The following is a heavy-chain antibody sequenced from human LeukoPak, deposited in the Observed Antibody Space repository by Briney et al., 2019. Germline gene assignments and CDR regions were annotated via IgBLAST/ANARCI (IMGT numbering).Heavy chain of an antibody. CDR2: IDWDDDK. CDR3: ARTPIYGSGSYPSLSLFDY. CDR1: GGSISSYYW. D-gene: IGHD3-10*01. V-gene: IGHV2-70*11. Sequence: ALSLTCTVSGGSISSYYWSWIRQPPGKALEWLARIDWDDDKYYSTSLKTRLTISKDTSKNQVVLTMANMDPVDTATYYCARTPIYGSGSYPSLSLFDYWGQGTLVTVSS. J-gene: IGHJ4*02.